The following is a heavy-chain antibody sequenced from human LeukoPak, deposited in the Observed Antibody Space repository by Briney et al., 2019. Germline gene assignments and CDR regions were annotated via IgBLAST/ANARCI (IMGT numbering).Heavy chain of an antibody. CDR3: AGGVRRYYFDY. D-gene: IGHD3-16*01. CDR1: GFTLSNNY. V-gene: IGHV3-53*01. CDR2: IYIGGSI. Sequence: SGGSLRLSCAASGFTLSNNYMSWVREVPGKGLEWVSIIYIGGSIYYADSVKGRFTIARDNSKNTLSLQMNGMRAEDTAVYYCAGGVRRYYFDYWGQGTLVSVSS. J-gene: IGHJ4*02.